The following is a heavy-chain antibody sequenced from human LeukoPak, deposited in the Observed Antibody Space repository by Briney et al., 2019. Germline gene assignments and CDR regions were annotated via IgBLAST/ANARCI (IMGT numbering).Heavy chain of an antibody. D-gene: IGHD3-22*01. J-gene: IGHJ5*02. CDR2: IYYSGST. V-gene: IGHV4-39*07. Sequence: SETLSLTCTVSGGSISSSSYYWGWIRQPPGKGLEWIGSIYYSGSTYYSPSLKSRVTISVDTSKNQFSLKLSSVTAADTAVYYCARAAYFYDSSGYRWFDPWGQGTLVTVSS. CDR3: ARAAYFYDSSGYRWFDP. CDR1: GGSISSSSYY.